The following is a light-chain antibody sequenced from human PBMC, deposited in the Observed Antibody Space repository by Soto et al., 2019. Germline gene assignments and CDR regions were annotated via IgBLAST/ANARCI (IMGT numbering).Light chain of an antibody. Sequence: QSVLTQPRSVSGSPGQSVTISCTGTSSVVGGYNYVSWYQQHPGKGPKLMIYDVSERPSGVPDRFSGSKSGTTASLTISGLQAEDEADYYCCSYAGSYTYAFGTGTKVTVL. CDR3: CSYAGSYTYA. CDR1: SSVVGGYNY. V-gene: IGLV2-11*01. CDR2: DVS. J-gene: IGLJ1*01.